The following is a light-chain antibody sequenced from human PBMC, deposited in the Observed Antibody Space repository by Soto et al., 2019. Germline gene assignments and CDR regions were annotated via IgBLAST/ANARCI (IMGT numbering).Light chain of an antibody. J-gene: IGLJ3*02. CDR2: SDD. CDR1: RSNVGSNT. Sequence: QSVLTQPPSASGTPGQRVTISCSGSRSNVGSNTVSWYQQLPGTAPKVLIYSDDQRPSGVPDRFSGSRSGSSASLAISGLQSGDEADYYCASWEDSLNGWVIGGGTQLTVL. CDR3: ASWEDSLNGWV. V-gene: IGLV1-44*01.